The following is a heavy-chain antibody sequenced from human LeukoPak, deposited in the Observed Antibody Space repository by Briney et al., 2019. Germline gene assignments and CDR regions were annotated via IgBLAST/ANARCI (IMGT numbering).Heavy chain of an antibody. CDR1: GGSISSRSYY. CDR2: IYYSGST. Sequence: SETLSLTCTVSGGSISSRSYYWGWIRQPPGKGLEWIGVIYYSGSTYYNPSLKSRVTMSVDTSKNQFSLKLTSVTAADTAVYYCASPVIAVTSTRKAFDIWGQGTMVTVSS. CDR3: ASPVIAVTSTRKAFDI. J-gene: IGHJ3*02. V-gene: IGHV4-39*01. D-gene: IGHD6-19*01.